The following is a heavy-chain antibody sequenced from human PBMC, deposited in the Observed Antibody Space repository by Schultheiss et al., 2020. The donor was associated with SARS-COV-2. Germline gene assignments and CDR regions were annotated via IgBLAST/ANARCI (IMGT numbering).Heavy chain of an antibody. D-gene: IGHD2-15*01. J-gene: IGHJ5*02. CDR3: ARGGDIVVVVAATPSWFDP. CDR1: GFTVSNNY. V-gene: IGHV3-53*01. CDR2: IYSGGST. Sequence: GGSLRLSCAASGFTVSNNYMSWVRQAPGKGLEWVSVIYSGGSTYYADSVKGRFTISRDNAKNSLYLQMNSLRAEDTAVYYCARGGDIVVVVAATPSWFDPWGQGTLVTVSS.